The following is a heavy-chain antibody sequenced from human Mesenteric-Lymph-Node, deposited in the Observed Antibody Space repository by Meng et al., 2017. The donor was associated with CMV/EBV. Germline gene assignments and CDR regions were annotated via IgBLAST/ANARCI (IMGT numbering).Heavy chain of an antibody. CDR1: GGSFSGSY. Sequence: RRGQGGSFSGSYWSWIRQPPGKGLECIGEVNHSGSTKSNSSLRSRLTMSVDTSKNHFSLKLTSVTAADTAVYYCARGSAVFGDLRDWGQGTLVTVSS. J-gene: IGHJ4*02. CDR2: VNHSGST. D-gene: IGHD3-3*01. CDR3: ARGSAVFGDLRD. V-gene: IGHV4-34*01.